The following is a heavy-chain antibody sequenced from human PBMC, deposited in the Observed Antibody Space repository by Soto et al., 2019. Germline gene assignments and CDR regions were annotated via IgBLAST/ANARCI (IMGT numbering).Heavy chain of an antibody. CDR2: IIHSEST. Sequence: SETLSLTCAVYGGSFSAYYWSWVRQPPGKGLEWIGEIIHSESTKYNPSLKSRVTISVDTSKNQFSLKLSSVTAADTAVYYCARQRPTDGRWEFANYYGMDVWGQGTPVAVSS. J-gene: IGHJ6*02. CDR1: GGSFSAYY. V-gene: IGHV4-34*12. D-gene: IGHD1-26*01. CDR3: ARQRPTDGRWEFANYYGMDV.